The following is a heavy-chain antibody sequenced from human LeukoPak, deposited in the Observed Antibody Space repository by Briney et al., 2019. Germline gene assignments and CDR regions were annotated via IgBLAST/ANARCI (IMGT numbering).Heavy chain of an antibody. J-gene: IGHJ6*02. Sequence: GGSLRLSCAASGFTFSSYGMHWVRQAPGKGLEWVAVIWYDGSNKYYADSVKGRFTISRDNSKNTLYPQMNSLRAEDTAVYYCARDKNHYYDSSGISYGMDVWGQGTTVTVSS. V-gene: IGHV3-33*01. CDR2: IWYDGSNK. D-gene: IGHD3-22*01. CDR3: ARDKNHYYDSSGISYGMDV. CDR1: GFTFSSYG.